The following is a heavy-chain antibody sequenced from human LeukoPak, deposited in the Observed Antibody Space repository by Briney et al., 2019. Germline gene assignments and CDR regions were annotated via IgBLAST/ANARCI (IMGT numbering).Heavy chain of an antibody. J-gene: IGHJ4*02. V-gene: IGHV4-34*01. Sequence: SETLSLTCAVYGGSFSGYYWSWIRQPPGKGLEWIGEINHSGGTNYNPSLKSRVTISVDTSKNQFSLKLSSVTAADTAVYYCARGRGYSNYVLDYWGQGTLVTVSS. CDR3: ARGRGYSNYVLDY. D-gene: IGHD4-11*01. CDR2: INHSGGT. CDR1: GGSFSGYY.